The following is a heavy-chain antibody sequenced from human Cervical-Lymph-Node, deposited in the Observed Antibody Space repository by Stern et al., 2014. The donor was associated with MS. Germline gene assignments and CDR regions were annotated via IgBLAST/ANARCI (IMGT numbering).Heavy chain of an antibody. Sequence: EVQLVESGGDMVQPGGSLRLSCAASGFTFSGYWMTWVRQAPGKGLEWVANINQDGSAKYYVDSVKGRFTISRDNAKNLLYLQMSSLRAVDTAVYYCARDGNNGMAFDIWGQGTTATVSS. CDR3: ARDGNNGMAFDI. CDR2: INQDGSAK. V-gene: IGHV3-7*01. J-gene: IGHJ3*02. D-gene: IGHD1/OR15-1a*01. CDR1: GFTFSGYW.